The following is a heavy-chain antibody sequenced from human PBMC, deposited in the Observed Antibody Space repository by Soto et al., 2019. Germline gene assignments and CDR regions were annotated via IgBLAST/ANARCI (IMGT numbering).Heavy chain of an antibody. D-gene: IGHD2-21*02. V-gene: IGHV3-30*18. CDR2: ISYDGSNK. CDR3: AKDPRHIVLLSPIQSWFDP. J-gene: IGHJ5*02. CDR1: GFTFSSYG. Sequence: QVQLVESGGGVVQPGRSLRLSCAASGFTFSSYGMHWVRQAPGKGLEWVAVISYDGSNKYYADSVKGRFSISRDNSKNTLYLQMNRLRAEDTAVYYCAKDPRHIVLLSPIQSWFDPWGQGTLVTVSS.